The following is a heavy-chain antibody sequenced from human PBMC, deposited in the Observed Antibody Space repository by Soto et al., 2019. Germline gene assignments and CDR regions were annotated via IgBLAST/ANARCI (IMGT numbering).Heavy chain of an antibody. J-gene: IGHJ4*02. V-gene: IGHV2-26*01. CDR3: ARTRITIFGVADFDY. Sequence: QVTLKESGPVLVKPTETLTLTCTVSGFSLSNARMGVSWIRQPPGKALEWLAHIFSNDEKSYSTSLKSRLTISKETSKSQVVLTMTNMDPVDTATYYCARTRITIFGVADFDYWGQGTLVTVSS. D-gene: IGHD3-3*01. CDR2: IFSNDEK. CDR1: GFSLSNARMG.